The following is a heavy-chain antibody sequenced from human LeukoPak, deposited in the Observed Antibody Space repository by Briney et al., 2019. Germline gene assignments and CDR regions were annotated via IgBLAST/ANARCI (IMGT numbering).Heavy chain of an antibody. CDR3: ARDLAGYYDSSGLDY. CDR1: GYTFTGYY. J-gene: IGHJ4*02. V-gene: IGHV1-2*02. CDR2: INPNSGGT. Sequence: GASVKVSCKASGYTFTGYYMHWVRQAPRQGLEWMGWINPNSGGTNYAQKFQGRVTMTRDTSISTAYMELSRLRSDDTAVYYCARDLAGYYDSSGLDYWGQGTLVTVSS. D-gene: IGHD3-22*01.